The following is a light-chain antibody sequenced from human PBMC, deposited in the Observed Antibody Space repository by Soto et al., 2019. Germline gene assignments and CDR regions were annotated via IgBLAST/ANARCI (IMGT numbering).Light chain of an antibody. Sequence: QSALTQPPSASGSPGQSVAISCTGTSSDIGSYVFVSWYQQHPGKAPTLLIYEVTKRPSGVPDRFSGSKSGNTASLTVSGLQVEDEADYYCSIFAGGNSVIFGGGTKLTVL. CDR1: SSDIGSYVF. V-gene: IGLV2-8*01. CDR3: SIFAGGNSVI. CDR2: EVT. J-gene: IGLJ2*01.